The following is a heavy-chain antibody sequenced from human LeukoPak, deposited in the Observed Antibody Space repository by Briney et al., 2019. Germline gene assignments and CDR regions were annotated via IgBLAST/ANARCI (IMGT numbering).Heavy chain of an antibody. CDR3: ARGRTDTPYNWFDP. J-gene: IGHJ5*02. D-gene: IGHD2-2*02. Sequence: SETLSLTCAVYGGSFSGYYWSWIRQPPGKGLEWIGEINHSGSTNYNPSLKSRVTISVDTSKNQFSLKLSSVTAADTAVYYCARGRTDTPYNWFDPWGQGTLVTVSS. CDR1: GGSFSGYY. V-gene: IGHV4-34*01. CDR2: INHSGST.